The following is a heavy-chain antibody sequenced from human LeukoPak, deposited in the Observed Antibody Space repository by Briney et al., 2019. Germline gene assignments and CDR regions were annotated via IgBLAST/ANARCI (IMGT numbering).Heavy chain of an antibody. CDR1: GYTFTSYG. CDR2: ISAYNGNT. D-gene: IGHD2-15*01. J-gene: IGHJ5*02. Sequence: ASVKVSCKASGYTFTSYGISWVRHAPGQGLEWMGWISAYNGNTNYAQKLQGRVTMTTDTSTSTAYMELRSLRSDDTAVYYCARGCSGGSCYGSDWFDPWGQGTLVTVSS. CDR3: ARGCSGGSCYGSDWFDP. V-gene: IGHV1-18*01.